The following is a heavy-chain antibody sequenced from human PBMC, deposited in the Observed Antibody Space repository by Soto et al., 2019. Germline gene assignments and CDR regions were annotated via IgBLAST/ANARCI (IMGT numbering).Heavy chain of an antibody. CDR3: ARDLGMRDSPSY. Sequence: PGGSLRLSCAASGFTFSSYSMNWVRQAPGKGLEWVSSISSSSSYIFYADSVKGRFTISRYNAKNSLYLQMNSLRAEDTAVYYCARDLGMRDSPSYWGQGTLVTVSS. V-gene: IGHV3-21*01. D-gene: IGHD3-22*01. CDR1: GFTFSSYS. J-gene: IGHJ4*02. CDR2: ISSSSSYI.